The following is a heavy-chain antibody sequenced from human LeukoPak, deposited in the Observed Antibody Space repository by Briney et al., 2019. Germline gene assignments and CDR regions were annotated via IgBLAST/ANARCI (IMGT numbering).Heavy chain of an antibody. Sequence: QSGGSLRLSCAASGFTFSSYEMNWVRQAPGKGLEWVSYISSSGSTTYYADSVKGRFTISRDNARNSLYLQMNSLRAEDTAVYYCAAATTTGVWYFDYWGQGTLVTVSS. CDR3: AAATTTGVWYFDY. CDR2: ISSSGSTT. D-gene: IGHD4-11*01. V-gene: IGHV3-48*03. J-gene: IGHJ4*02. CDR1: GFTFSSYE.